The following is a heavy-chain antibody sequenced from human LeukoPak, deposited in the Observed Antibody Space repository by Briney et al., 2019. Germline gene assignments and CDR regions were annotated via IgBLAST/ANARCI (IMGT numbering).Heavy chain of an antibody. CDR2: ISSSGSTI. D-gene: IGHD3-10*01. CDR1: GFTFSDYY. CDR3: ARTMVRGVDAFDI. J-gene: IGHJ3*02. V-gene: IGHV3-11*01. Sequence: GGSLRLSCAASGFTFSDYYMSWIRQAPGKGLEWVSYISSSGSTIYYADSVKGRFTISRDNAKNSLYLQMSSLRAEDTAVYYCARTMVRGVDAFDIWGQGTMVTVSS.